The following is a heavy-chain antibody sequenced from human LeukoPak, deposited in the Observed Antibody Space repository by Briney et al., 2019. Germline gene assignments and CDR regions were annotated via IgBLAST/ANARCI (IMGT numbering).Heavy chain of an antibody. CDR3: AKRLRDGYNSPIDF. D-gene: IGHD5-24*01. Sequence: GGSLRLSCAASGFTFRNYAMNWVRQAPGKGLEWVSGISDSGGVIDYADSVKGRFTISRDTSKNTLHLQMNSLRAEDTAVYYCAKRLRDGYNSPIDFWGQRTLVTVSS. CDR2: ISDSGGVI. V-gene: IGHV3-23*01. J-gene: IGHJ4*02. CDR1: GFTFRNYA.